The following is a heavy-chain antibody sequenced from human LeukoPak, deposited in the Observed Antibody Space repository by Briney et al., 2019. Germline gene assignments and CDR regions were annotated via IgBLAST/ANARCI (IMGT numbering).Heavy chain of an antibody. CDR1: GGSISSGDYY. Sequence: SETLSLTCTVSGGSISSGDYYWSWIRQPPGKGLEWIGYIYYSGSTYYNPSLKSRVTISVDTSKNQFSLRLSSVTAADTAVYYCAREVGANFDYWGQGTLVTVSS. CDR2: IYYSGST. CDR3: AREVGANFDY. V-gene: IGHV4-30-4*08. D-gene: IGHD1-26*01. J-gene: IGHJ4*02.